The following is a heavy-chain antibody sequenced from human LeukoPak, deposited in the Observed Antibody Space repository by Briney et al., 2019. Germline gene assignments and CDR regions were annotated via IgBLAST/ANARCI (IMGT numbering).Heavy chain of an antibody. V-gene: IGHV1-24*01. J-gene: IGHJ4*02. CDR1: GYSLLEVA. CDR3: AMTDRYAGRPFDY. CDR2: FDPEDGEDGET. Sequence: ASVKVSCKVSGYSLLEVAMHWVRQAPGQGLEWVGSFDPEDGEDGETHYAQKFQGRVTMTEDASTDTAYMELNSLRSEDTAVYYCAMTDRYAGRPFDYWSRGTLVTVSS. D-gene: IGHD1-1*01.